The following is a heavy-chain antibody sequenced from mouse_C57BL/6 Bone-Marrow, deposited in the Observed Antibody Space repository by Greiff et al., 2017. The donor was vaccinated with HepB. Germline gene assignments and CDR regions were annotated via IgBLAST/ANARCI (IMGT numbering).Heavy chain of an antibody. Sequence: EVKLEESGGGLVQPGGSMKLSCAASGFTFSDAWMDWVRQSPEKGLEWVAEIRNKANNHATYYAESVKGRFTISRDDSKSSVYLQMNSLRAEDTGIYYCTLYDGDHGGFAYWGQGTLVTVSA. CDR2: IRNKANNHAT. J-gene: IGHJ3*01. D-gene: IGHD2-3*01. V-gene: IGHV6-6*01. CDR3: TLYDGDHGGFAY. CDR1: GFTFSDAW.